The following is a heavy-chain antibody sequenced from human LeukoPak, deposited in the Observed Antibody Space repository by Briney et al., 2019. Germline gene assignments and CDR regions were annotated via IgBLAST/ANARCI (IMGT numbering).Heavy chain of an antibody. D-gene: IGHD6-13*01. CDR2: IYLGGST. CDR3: ARDDGLTASGTSLDI. V-gene: IGHV4-4*02. J-gene: IGHJ3*02. CDR1: GGSLNNGNW. Sequence: PSETLSLTCAVSGGSLNNGNWWTWVRQPPGKGLEWTGEIYLGGSTNYNPSLKSRVTISVDRSKNQFSLKLDSVTAADTAVYYCARDDGLTASGTSLDIWGQGTLVTVSS.